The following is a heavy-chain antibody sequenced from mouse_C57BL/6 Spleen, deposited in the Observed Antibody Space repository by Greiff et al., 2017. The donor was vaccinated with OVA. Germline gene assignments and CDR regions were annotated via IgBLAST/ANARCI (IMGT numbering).Heavy chain of an antibody. V-gene: IGHV1-9*01. CDR2: ILPGSGST. D-gene: IGHD1-1*01. CDR1: GYTFTGSW. Sequence: VQLQQSGAELMKPGASVKLSCKATGYTFTGSWLEWVKQRPGPGLAWIGEILPGSGSTHYNEKFKGKATFTADTSSNTAYMQLSSLTTEDSAIYYCAREGLYYYGSSLFAYWGQGTLVTVSA. CDR3: AREGLYYYGSSLFAY. J-gene: IGHJ3*01.